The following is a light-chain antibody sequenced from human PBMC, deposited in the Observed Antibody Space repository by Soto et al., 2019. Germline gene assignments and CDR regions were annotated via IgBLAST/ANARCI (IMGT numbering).Light chain of an antibody. CDR2: ASS. V-gene: IGKV1-12*01. CDR1: QDISGW. J-gene: IGKJ3*01. Sequence: IQMTQSPASVSASVGDTVTITCRASQDISGWLAWYQQRPGIAPNLLSYASSTLNSGVPSRFSGSGSGTDVTLTISGLQPEDFSTYFCQETHSFPFTFGPGTKV. CDR3: QETHSFPFT.